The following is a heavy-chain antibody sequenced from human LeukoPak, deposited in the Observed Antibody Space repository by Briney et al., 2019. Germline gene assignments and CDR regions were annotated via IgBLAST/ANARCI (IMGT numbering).Heavy chain of an antibody. Sequence: AGGSLRLSCAASGFTFSSYWMHWVRQAPGKGLVWVPRINSDGSSTSYADSVKGRFTISRDNAKNTLYLQMNSLRAEDTAVYYCARALGDTAMVFFDYWGQGTLVTVSS. J-gene: IGHJ4*02. V-gene: IGHV3-74*01. CDR3: ARALGDTAMVFFDY. CDR1: GFTFSSYW. D-gene: IGHD5-18*01. CDR2: INSDGSST.